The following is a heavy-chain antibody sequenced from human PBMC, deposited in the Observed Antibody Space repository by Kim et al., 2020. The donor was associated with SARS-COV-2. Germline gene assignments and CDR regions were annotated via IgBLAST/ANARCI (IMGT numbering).Heavy chain of an antibody. J-gene: IGHJ3*01. V-gene: IGHV3-48*03. CDR1: GFIFSNHE. CDR3: ARDDCSGNSCFSKDAFDV. CDR2: ISSSGGVT. Sequence: GGSLRLSCAASGFIFSNHEFNWVRQAPGKGLEWVSYISSSGGVTSYADSVKGRFTISRDNAKNSVYLQMDSLRADDTAVYYCARDDCSGNSCFSKDAFDVWRQGTMAAVSS. D-gene: IGHD2-15*01.